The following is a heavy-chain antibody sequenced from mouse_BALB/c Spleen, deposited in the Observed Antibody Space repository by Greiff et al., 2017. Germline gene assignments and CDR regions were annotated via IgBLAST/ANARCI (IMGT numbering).Heavy chain of an antibody. CDR1: GFTFSSYA. J-gene: IGHJ4*01. CDR3: AREDGNYVGGAMDY. D-gene: IGHD2-1*01. Sequence: VQLKESGGGLVKPGGSLKLSCAASGFTFSSYAMSWVRQTPEKRLEWVASISSGGSTYYPDSVKGRFTISRDNARNILYLQMSSLRSEDTAMYYCAREDGNYVGGAMDYWGQGTSVTVSS. V-gene: IGHV5-6-5*01. CDR2: ISSGGST.